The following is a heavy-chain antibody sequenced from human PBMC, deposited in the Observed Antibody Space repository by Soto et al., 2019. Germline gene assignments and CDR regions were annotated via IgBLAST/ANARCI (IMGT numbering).Heavy chain of an antibody. D-gene: IGHD5-12*01. V-gene: IGHV3-23*01. CDR1: GFTFSSYA. CDR2: ISGSGGST. CDR3: AKDPYDGNYYYGMDV. Sequence: EVQLLGSGGGLVQPGGSLRLSCAASGFTFSSYAMSWVRQGPGKGLEWVSAISGSGGSTYYADSVKGRFTISRDNSKNTLYLQMNSLRAEDTAVYYCAKDPYDGNYYYGMDVWGQGTTVTVSS. J-gene: IGHJ6*02.